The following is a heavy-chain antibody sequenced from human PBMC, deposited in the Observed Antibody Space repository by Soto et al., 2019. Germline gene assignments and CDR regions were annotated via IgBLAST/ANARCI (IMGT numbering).Heavy chain of an antibody. D-gene: IGHD4-17*01. CDR2: ISGSGGST. CDR3: AKGPTDYGDYQTPYYFDY. V-gene: IGHV3-23*01. Sequence: EVQLLESGGGLVQPGGSLRLSCAASGFTFSSYAMSWVRQAPGKGLEWVSAISGSGGSTYYADSVKGRFTISRDNSKNTLYLQMNSLRAEDTAVYYCAKGPTDYGDYQTPYYFDYWGQGTLVAVSS. CDR1: GFTFSSYA. J-gene: IGHJ4*02.